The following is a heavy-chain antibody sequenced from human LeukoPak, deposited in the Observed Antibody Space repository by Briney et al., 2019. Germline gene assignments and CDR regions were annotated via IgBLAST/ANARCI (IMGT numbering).Heavy chain of an antibody. Sequence: GGSLRLSCAASGFTFSSYAMSWVGQAPGKGLEWVSVISGSGGSTNYADSVKGRFTISRDNSKNTLYLQMNSPRGEDTAVYYCAKGGSGSYYIYYFDYWGQGTLVTVSS. CDR1: GFTFSSYA. D-gene: IGHD3-10*01. CDR2: ISGSGGST. V-gene: IGHV3-23*01. J-gene: IGHJ4*02. CDR3: AKGGSGSYYIYYFDY.